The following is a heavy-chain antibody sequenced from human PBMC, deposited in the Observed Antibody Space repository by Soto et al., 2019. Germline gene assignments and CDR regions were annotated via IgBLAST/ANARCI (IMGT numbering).Heavy chain of an antibody. CDR3: ASVTLYTAAFDY. CDR1: GFTFNSYN. V-gene: IGHV3-21*01. CDR2: ISSSSSYI. Sequence: EVQLVESGGGLVKPGESLRLSCAASGFTFNSYNMNWVHQATGKGLEWLSSISSSSSYIYYADSVRGRFTISRDNAKNSLYLQMNSLRAEDKAGYYCASVTLYTAAFDYWGQGTLVTVSS. J-gene: IGHJ4*02. D-gene: IGHD1-20*01.